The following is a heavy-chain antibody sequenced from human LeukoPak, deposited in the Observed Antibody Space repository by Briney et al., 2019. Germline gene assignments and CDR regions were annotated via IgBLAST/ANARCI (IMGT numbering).Heavy chain of an antibody. CDR1: GYTFTSYG. CDR2: ISAYNGNT. CDR3: ARDRRKDLDY. V-gene: IGHV1-18*01. J-gene: IGHJ4*02. Sequence: ASVKVSCKASGYTFTSYGISWVRQAPGQGLGWMGWISAYNGNTNYAQKFQGRVTITADKSTSTAYMELSSLRSEDTAVYYCARDRRKDLDYWGQGTLVTVSS. D-gene: IGHD6-6*01.